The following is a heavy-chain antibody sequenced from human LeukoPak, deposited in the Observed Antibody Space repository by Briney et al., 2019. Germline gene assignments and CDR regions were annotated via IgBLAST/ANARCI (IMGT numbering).Heavy chain of an antibody. D-gene: IGHD3-22*01. V-gene: IGHV3-23*01. CDR3: ARDRPNYYGSDGHYYRRDGDY. CDR2: ITSRGEST. J-gene: IGHJ4*02. Sequence: ASLRLSCAASGFTFSIYAMSCVRQAPRKGLQWVSSITSRGESTWYVDSVKGRFTITRDNSENTLYLQMHSLRAEDTAVYYCARDRPNYYGSDGHYYRRDGDYWGRGTLVSVSS. CDR1: GFTFSIYA.